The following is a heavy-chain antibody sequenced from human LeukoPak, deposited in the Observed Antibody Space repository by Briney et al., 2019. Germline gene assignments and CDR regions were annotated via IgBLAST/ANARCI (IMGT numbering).Heavy chain of an antibody. CDR2: ISAYNGNT. J-gene: IGHJ3*02. CDR3: ASASNDYGNAFDI. V-gene: IGHV1-18*01. Sequence: GASVEVSCKASGYTFTSYGISWVRQAPGQGLEWMGWISAYNGNTNYAQKLQGRVTMTTDTSTSTAYMELRSLRSDDTAVYYCASASNDYGNAFDIWGQGTMVTVSS. CDR1: GYTFTSYG. D-gene: IGHD4-17*01.